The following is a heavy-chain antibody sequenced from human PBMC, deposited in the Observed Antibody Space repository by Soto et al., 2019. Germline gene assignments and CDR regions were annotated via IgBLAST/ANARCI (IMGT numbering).Heavy chain of an antibody. Sequence: GSLRLSGAASGFTFSSYAMHCVRQAPGKGLEYVSAISSNGGSTYYANSVKGRFTISRDNSKNTLYLQMGSLRAEDMAVYYWARDPGSYPFDYWARGPLVTVPS. J-gene: IGHJ4*02. CDR1: GFTFSSYA. CDR2: ISSNGGST. CDR3: ARDPGSYPFDY. D-gene: IGHD1-26*01. V-gene: IGHV3-64*01.